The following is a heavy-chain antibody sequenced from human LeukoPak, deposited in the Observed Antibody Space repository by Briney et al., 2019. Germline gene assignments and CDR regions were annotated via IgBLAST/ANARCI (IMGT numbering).Heavy chain of an antibody. Sequence: GGSLRLSCGASGFTFSSHGMNWVRQAPGKGLEWVSYISNSGNTIYYADSVKGRFTISRDNAKNSLYLQMNSLRAEDTAVYYCAKEGYNYMDVWGKGTTVTVSS. CDR1: GFTFSSHG. CDR3: AKEGYNYMDV. V-gene: IGHV3-48*04. CDR2: ISNSGNTI. J-gene: IGHJ6*03.